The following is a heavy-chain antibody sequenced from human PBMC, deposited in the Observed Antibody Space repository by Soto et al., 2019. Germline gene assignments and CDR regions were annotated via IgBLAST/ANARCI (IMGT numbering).Heavy chain of an antibody. J-gene: IGHJ6*02. Sequence: QVQLVQSGAEVKKPGASVKVSCKASGYTFTSYAMHWVRQAPGQRLEGMGWINAGNGNTKYSQKFQGRVTITRDTSASTAYMELSSLRFEDTAVYYCASSHALYYYYGMDVWGQGTTVTVSS. CDR1: GYTFTSYA. CDR3: ASSHALYYYYGMDV. CDR2: INAGNGNT. V-gene: IGHV1-3*01. D-gene: IGHD2-2*01.